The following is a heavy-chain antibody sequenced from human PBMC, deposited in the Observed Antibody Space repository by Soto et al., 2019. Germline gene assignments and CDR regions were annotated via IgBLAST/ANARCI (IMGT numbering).Heavy chain of an antibody. J-gene: IGHJ6*02. CDR2: IYYSGST. Sequence: SETLCLTCTVAGGSISSYYWSWIRQPPGKGLEWIGYIYYSGSTNYNPSLKSRVTISVDTSKNQFSLKLSSVTAADTAVYYCARAREYYYDSSGYYPTVIYGMDVWGQGTTVTVSS. D-gene: IGHD3-22*01. CDR3: ARAREYYYDSSGYYPTVIYGMDV. V-gene: IGHV4-59*01. CDR1: GGSISSYY.